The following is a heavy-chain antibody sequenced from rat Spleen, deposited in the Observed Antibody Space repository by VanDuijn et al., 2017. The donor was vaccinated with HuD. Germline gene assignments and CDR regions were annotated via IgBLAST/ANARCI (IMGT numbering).Heavy chain of an antibody. D-gene: IGHD4-3*01. J-gene: IGHJ2*01. CDR3: ARLAIIRGTGYFDY. Sequence: EVQLVESGGGLVQPGRSLKLSCAASGFTFSDYYMVWVRQAPKKGLEWVASISTGGSTYYRDSVKGRFTISRDNAKSTLYLQMDSLRSEDTATYYCARLAIIRGTGYFDYWGQGVMVTVSS. CDR1: GFTFSDYY. CDR2: ISTGGST. V-gene: IGHV5-25*01.